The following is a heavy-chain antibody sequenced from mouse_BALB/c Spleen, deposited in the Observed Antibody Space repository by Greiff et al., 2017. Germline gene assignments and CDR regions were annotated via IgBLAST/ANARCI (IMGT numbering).Heavy chain of an antibody. Sequence: VQLKESGGGLVQPGGSLKLSCAASGFTFSSYTMSWVRQTPEKRLEWVAYISNGGGSTYYPDTVKGRFTISRDNAKNTLYLQMSSLKSEDTAMYYCASKDYGYDGSFAYWGQGTLVTVSA. CDR3: ASKDYGYDGSFAY. D-gene: IGHD2-2*01. CDR2: ISNGGGST. J-gene: IGHJ3*01. V-gene: IGHV5-12-2*01. CDR1: GFTFSSYT.